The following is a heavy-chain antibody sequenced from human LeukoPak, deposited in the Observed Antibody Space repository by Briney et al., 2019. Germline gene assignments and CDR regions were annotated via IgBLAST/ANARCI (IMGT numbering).Heavy chain of an antibody. CDR1: GFTVSSNY. CDR2: IYSGGST. D-gene: IGHD6-25*01. Sequence: SGGSLRLSCAASGFTVSSNYMSWVRQAPGKGLEWVSVIYSGGSTYYADSVKGRFTISRDNSKNTLYLQMNSLRVEDTAVYYCGRDLIGTAASWDCWGQGTLVTVSS. J-gene: IGHJ4*02. V-gene: IGHV3-53*01. CDR3: GRDLIGTAASWDC.